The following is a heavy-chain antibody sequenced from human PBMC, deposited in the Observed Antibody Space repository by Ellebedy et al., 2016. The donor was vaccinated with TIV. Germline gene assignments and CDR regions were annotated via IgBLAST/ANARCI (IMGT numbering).Heavy chain of an antibody. CDR2: ISDSGGAT. D-gene: IGHD6-19*01. J-gene: IGHJ4*02. Sequence: PGGSLRLSCAASGFTFRSYAMGWVRQAPGKGLEWLSVISDSGGATYYAAPLKGRFTTSRDNSNDMVYLQINSLRPDDTAVYYCAKDSGLSGWYFDYWGQGTLVTVSS. CDR1: GFTFRSYA. V-gene: IGHV3-23*01. CDR3: AKDSGLSGWYFDY.